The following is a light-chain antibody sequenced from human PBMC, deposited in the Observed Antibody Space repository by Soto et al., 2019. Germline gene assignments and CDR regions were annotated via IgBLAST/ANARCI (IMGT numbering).Light chain of an antibody. CDR3: QQYNSYQWT. Sequence: DIQMTQSPSTLSASVGDRVTITCRASQSISSWLAWYQQKPGKAPNLLIHDASNLESGVPSRFSGSGSGTEFTLTISSLQPDDFATYYCQQYNSYQWTFGQGTKVEIK. CDR2: DAS. CDR1: QSISSW. V-gene: IGKV1-5*01. J-gene: IGKJ1*01.